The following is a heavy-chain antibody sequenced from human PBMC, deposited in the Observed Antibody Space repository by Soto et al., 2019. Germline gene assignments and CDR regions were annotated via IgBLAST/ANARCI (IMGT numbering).Heavy chain of an antibody. CDR3: AREEQQLVRPYYYYMDV. D-gene: IGHD6-13*01. Sequence: GGSLKLSCAASGFTFSSYWMHWVRQAPGKGLVWVSRINSDGSSTSYADSVKGRFTISRDNATNTLDLPMNSLRAEDTAVYYCAREEQQLVRPYYYYMDVWGQGTTVTVSS. CDR2: INSDGSST. V-gene: IGHV3-74*01. J-gene: IGHJ6*03. CDR1: GFTFSSYW.